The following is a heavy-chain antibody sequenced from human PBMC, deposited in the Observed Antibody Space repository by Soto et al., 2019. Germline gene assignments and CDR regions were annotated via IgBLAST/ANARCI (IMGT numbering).Heavy chain of an antibody. CDR2: INVETSKT. V-gene: IGHV1-18*03. D-gene: IGHD3-3*01. Sequence: QVQLVQSGPEVKKPGASVTVSCKTSGYTFTYYGISWVRQAPGQRPEWMGWINVETSKTNYAHKFQRSVTMTTDTSTDTVYMELRRLRSADMGIYYCTSDLHFISQNTMSTEGYWGQGTLVTVSS. J-gene: IGHJ4*02. CDR1: GYTFTYYG. CDR3: TSDLHFISQNTMSTEGY.